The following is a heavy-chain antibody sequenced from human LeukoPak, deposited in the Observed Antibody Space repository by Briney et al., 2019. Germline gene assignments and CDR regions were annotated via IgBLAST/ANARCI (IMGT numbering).Heavy chain of an antibody. D-gene: IGHD3-3*01. J-gene: IGHJ5*02. V-gene: IGHV1-2*02. CDR1: GYTFTGYY. CDR2: INPNSGGT. Sequence: ASVKVSCKASGYTFTGYYMHWVRQAPGQGLEWMGWINPNSGGTNYAQKFQGRVTMTRDTSISTAYMELSRLRSDDTAVYYCARVNSFGVVITDNWFDPWGQGTLVTVSS. CDR3: ARVNSFGVVITDNWFDP.